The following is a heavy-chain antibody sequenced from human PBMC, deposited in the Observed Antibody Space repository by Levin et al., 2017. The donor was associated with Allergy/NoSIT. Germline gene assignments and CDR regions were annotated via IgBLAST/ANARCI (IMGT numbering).Heavy chain of an antibody. V-gene: IGHV3-30-3*01. CDR2: ISYDGSNK. D-gene: IGHD1/OR15-1a*01. CDR3: ARDVAAGEQNDY. CDR1: GFTFSSYA. J-gene: IGHJ4*02. Sequence: GESLKISCAASGFTFSSYAMHWVRQAPGKGLEWVAVISYDGSNKYYADSVKGRFTISRDNSKNTLYLQMNSLRAEDTAVYYCARDVAAGEQNDYWGQGTLVAVSS.